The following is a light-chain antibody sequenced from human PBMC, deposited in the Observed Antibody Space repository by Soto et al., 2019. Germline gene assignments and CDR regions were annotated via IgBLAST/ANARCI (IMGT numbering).Light chain of an antibody. CDR2: GAS. CDR3: QQYSSSPLT. J-gene: IGKJ1*01. CDR1: QSVSSSY. Sequence: ELVLTQSPGTLSLSPGERATLSCRASQSVSSSYLAWYQQKPGQAPRLLIYGASSRATGIPDRFSGSGSGTDFTLTISRLEPEDFAIHYCQQYSSSPLTFGQGTKVDIK. V-gene: IGKV3-20*01.